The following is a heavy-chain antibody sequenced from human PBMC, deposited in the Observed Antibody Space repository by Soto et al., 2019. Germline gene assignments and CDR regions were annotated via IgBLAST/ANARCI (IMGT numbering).Heavy chain of an antibody. Sequence: PGGSLRLSCAASGFTFSSYAMRWVRQAPGEGLEWVSAISGSGGSTYYADSVKGRFTISRDNSKNTLYLQMNSLRAEDTAVYYCAKPAVAGDYYYYGMDVWGQGTTVTVSS. CDR1: GFTFSSYA. CDR2: ISGSGGST. V-gene: IGHV3-23*01. D-gene: IGHD6-19*01. J-gene: IGHJ6*02. CDR3: AKPAVAGDYYYYGMDV.